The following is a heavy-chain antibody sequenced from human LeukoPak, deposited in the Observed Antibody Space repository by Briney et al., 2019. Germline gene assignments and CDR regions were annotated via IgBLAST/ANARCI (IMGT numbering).Heavy chain of an antibody. CDR2: FVYKGSYR. CDR1: GSTFIPFA. CDR3: AKGPYGSGNYYGVNNYFDP. D-gene: IGHD3-10*01. V-gene: IGHV3-30*02. Sequence: AGGSLGLPGLGLGSTFIPFAWPGSRQPPAKGLDGGALFVYKGSYRYYADSVKGRFTVSRDNSNNTLYLQMNSLRVEDTAVHYCAKGPYGSGNYYGVNNYFDPWGQGTLVTVSS. J-gene: IGHJ5*02.